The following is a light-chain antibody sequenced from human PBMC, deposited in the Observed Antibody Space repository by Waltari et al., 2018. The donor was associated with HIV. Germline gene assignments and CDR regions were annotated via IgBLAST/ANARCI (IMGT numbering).Light chain of an antibody. CDR2: DAS. V-gene: IGKV1-33*01. J-gene: IGKJ3*01. Sequence: DIQMTQSPSSLSASVGDRVTITCQASQDINKYLNWYQQRLGKAPKLLIYDASNLQTGVPSRFSGAGSGTDFSFNISSLQPEDFATYYCQQYEKLPLTFGEGTRVDIK. CDR1: QDINKY. CDR3: QQYEKLPLT.